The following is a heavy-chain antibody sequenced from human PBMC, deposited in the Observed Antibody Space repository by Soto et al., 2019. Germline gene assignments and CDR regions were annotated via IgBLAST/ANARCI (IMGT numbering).Heavy chain of an antibody. CDR2: ISGSGGST. V-gene: IGHV3-23*01. D-gene: IGHD2-2*01. J-gene: IGHJ6*03. Sequence: GGSLRLSCAASGFTFSSYAMSWVRQAPGKGLEWVSAISGSGGSTYYADSVKGRFTISRDNSKNTLYLQMNSLRAEDTAVDYCYPTPSGIVVVPAANPYYYYMDVWGKGTTVTVSS. CDR3: YPTPSGIVVVPAANPYYYYMDV. CDR1: GFTFSSYA.